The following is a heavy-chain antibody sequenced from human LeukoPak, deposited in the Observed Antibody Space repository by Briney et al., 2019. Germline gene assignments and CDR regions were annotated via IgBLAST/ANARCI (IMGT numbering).Heavy chain of an antibody. J-gene: IGHJ5*02. CDR3: ARGIHDYGEGFDP. CDR1: GFTFSSYA. Sequence: PGGSLRLSCAASGFTFSSYAMHWVRQAPGKGLEGVAVISYDGSNKYYADSVKGRFTISRDNSKNTLYLQMNSLRAEDTAVYYCARGIHDYGEGFDPWGQGTLVTVSS. D-gene: IGHD4-17*01. CDR2: ISYDGSNK. V-gene: IGHV3-30-3*01.